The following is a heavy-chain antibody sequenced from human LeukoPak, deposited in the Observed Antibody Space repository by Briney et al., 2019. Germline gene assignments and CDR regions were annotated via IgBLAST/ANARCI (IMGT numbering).Heavy chain of an antibody. D-gene: IGHD1-1*01. CDR1: GFTFSSYW. J-gene: IGHJ3*02. V-gene: IGHV3-7*01. Sequence: PGGSPRLSCAASGFTFSSYWMSWVRQAPGKGLEWVANIKQDGSEKNYGESVKGRFTISRDNAKNSLFLDLKSLRVEDTAVYYCLRHSVEREKWRAFDIWGQGTVVSVSS. CDR3: LRHSVEREKWRAFDI. CDR2: IKQDGSEK.